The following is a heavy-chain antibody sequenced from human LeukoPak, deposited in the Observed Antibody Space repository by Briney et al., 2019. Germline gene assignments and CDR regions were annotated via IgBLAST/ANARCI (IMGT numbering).Heavy chain of an antibody. CDR2: ISHDGSNR. D-gene: IGHD6-13*01. CDR1: GYTLTGYY. CDR3: AKESAAADMDH. V-gene: IGHV3-30*18. J-gene: IGHJ4*02. Sequence: SCKASGYTLTGYYMHWVRQAPGKGLEWVAIISHDGSNRYYADSVQGRFTISRDNSKNTLYLQMNSLRAEDTAVYYCAKESAAADMDHWGQGTQVTVSS.